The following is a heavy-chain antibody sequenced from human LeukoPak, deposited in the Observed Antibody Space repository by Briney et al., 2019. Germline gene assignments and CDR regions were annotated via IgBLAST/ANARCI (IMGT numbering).Heavy chain of an antibody. D-gene: IGHD3-10*01. Sequence: SVKVSCKASGGTFSSYAISCVRQAPGQGFEWMGGIIPIFGTANYAQKFQGRVTITADESTSTAYMELSSLRSEDTAVYYCARARHVYYGSGSYDYWGQGTLVTVSS. CDR2: IIPIFGTA. V-gene: IGHV1-69*13. CDR1: GGTFSSYA. CDR3: ARARHVYYGSGSYDY. J-gene: IGHJ4*02.